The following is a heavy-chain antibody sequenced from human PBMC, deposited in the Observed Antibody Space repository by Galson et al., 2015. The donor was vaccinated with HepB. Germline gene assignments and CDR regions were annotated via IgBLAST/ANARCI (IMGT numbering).Heavy chain of an antibody. CDR3: ARDSSGWSSLVPNYYYYGMDV. V-gene: IGHV3-30*04. D-gene: IGHD6-19*01. J-gene: IGHJ6*02. CDR1: GFNLSTYA. CDR2: ISYDGSNK. Sequence: SLRLSCAASGFNLSTYAMHWVRQAPGKGLEWVAVISYDGSNKYYADSVKGRFTISRDNSKNTLYLQMNSLRAEDTAVYYCARDSSGWSSLVPNYYYYGMDVWGQGTTVTVSS.